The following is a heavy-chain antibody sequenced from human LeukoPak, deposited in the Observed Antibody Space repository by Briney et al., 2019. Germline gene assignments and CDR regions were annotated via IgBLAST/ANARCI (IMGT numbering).Heavy chain of an antibody. V-gene: IGHV4-39*01. Sequence: PSETLSLTCTVSGGSISRSTFYWGWIRQPPGKGLEWIGNIYYSGSTDYNPSIKSRVAISVDTSKKRFSLRLTSVTASDTALYYCARVVGLATMEYHFDLWGQGTLVIVSS. CDR1: GGSISRSTFY. J-gene: IGHJ4*02. D-gene: IGHD5-12*01. CDR3: ARVVGLATMEYHFDL. CDR2: IYYSGST.